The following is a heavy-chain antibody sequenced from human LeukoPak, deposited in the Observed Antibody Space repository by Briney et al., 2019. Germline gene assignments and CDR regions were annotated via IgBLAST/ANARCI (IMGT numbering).Heavy chain of an antibody. Sequence: GGSLRLSCAASGFTFSSYAMHWVRQAPGKGLEWVAVIPYDGSNEYYADSVRGRFTISRDNSKNTLYLQMNSLRAEDTAVYYCARDEGGGATWIGYWGQGTLVTVSS. D-gene: IGHD1-26*01. CDR2: IPYDGSNE. V-gene: IGHV3-30-3*01. J-gene: IGHJ4*02. CDR3: ARDEGGGATWIGY. CDR1: GFTFSSYA.